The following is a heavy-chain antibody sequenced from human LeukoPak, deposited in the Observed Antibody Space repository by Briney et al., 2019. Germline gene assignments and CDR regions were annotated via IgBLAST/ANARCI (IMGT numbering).Heavy chain of an antibody. CDR3: ARGIGRYYDFWSGYYQPHFDY. CDR2: INPSGGST. CDR1: GYTFTSYY. D-gene: IGHD3-3*01. J-gene: IGHJ4*02. Sequence: DSVKVSCKASGYTFTSYYMHWVRQAPGQGLEWMGIINPSGGSTSYAQKFQGRVTMTRDTSTSTVYMELSSLRSEDTAVYYCARGIGRYYDFWSGYYQPHFDYWGQGTLVTVSS. V-gene: IGHV1-46*01.